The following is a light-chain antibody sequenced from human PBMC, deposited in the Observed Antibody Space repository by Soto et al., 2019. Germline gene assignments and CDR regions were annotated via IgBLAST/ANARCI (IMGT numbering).Light chain of an antibody. CDR2: DVS. V-gene: IGLV2-11*01. J-gene: IGLJ1*01. Sequence: QSALTHPRSVSGSPGQSVTISCTGTSSDVGDYNYVSWYQQHPGKAPKLMIYDVSNRPSGVPDRFSGSKSGNTASLTISGLQAEDEADYYCCSYVGTYTFEFFGTGTKVTVL. CDR3: CSYVGTYTFEF. CDR1: SSDVGDYNY.